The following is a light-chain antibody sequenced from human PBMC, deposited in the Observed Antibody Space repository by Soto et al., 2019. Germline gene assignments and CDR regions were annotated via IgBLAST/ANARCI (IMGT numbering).Light chain of an antibody. V-gene: IGKV1-27*01. CDR3: QKYNSALCT. J-gene: IGKJ1*01. CDR1: QGISNY. Sequence: DIQMTQSPSSLSASVGDRVTITCRARQGISNYLAWYQQKPGKVPQLLIYSASVLQYGVPSRFSGSGSETDFTLTISSLQPEDVATYYCQKYNSALCTFGQGTKVEIK. CDR2: SAS.